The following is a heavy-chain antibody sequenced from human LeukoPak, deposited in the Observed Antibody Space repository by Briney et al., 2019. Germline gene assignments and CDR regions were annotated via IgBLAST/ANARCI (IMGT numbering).Heavy chain of an antibody. CDR2: TRNKANSYTT. CDR3: AAYYYDSSGAFDI. CDR1: GFTFSDHY. Sequence: GGSLRLSCAASGFTFSDHYMDWVRQAPGKGLGWVGRTRNKANSYTTKYAASVKGRFTISRDDSKNSLYLQMNSLKTEDTAVYYCAAYYYDSSGAFDIWGQGTMVTVSS. D-gene: IGHD3-22*01. V-gene: IGHV3-72*01. J-gene: IGHJ3*02.